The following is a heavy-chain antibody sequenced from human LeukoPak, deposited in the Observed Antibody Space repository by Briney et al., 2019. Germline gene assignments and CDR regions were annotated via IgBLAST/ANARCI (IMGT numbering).Heavy chain of an antibody. CDR2: IYTSGST. CDR3: ARDIGYCSSTSCYHYYYCYYMDV. CDR1: GGSISSYY. Sequence: PSETLSLTCTVSGGSISSYYWSWIRQPAGKGLEWIGRIYTSGSTNYNPSLKSRVTMSVDTSKNQYSLKLSSVTAADTAVYYCARDIGYCSSTSCYHYYYCYYMDVWGKGTTVTVSS. D-gene: IGHD2-2*01. J-gene: IGHJ6*03. V-gene: IGHV4-4*07.